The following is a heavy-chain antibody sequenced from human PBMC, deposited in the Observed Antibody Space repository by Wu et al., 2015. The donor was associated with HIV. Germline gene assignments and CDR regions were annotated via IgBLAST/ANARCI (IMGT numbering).Heavy chain of an antibody. CDR3: ARDMYCSSTSCQYYYYYYMDV. Sequence: QVQLVQSGAEVKKPGASVKVSCKASGYTFTSYGISWVRQAPGQGLEWMGWISAYNGNTNYAQKLQGRVTMTTDTSTSTAYMELRSLRSDDTAVYYCARDMYCSSTSCQYYYYYYMDVWGKRDHGHRLL. CDR1: GYTFTSYG. V-gene: IGHV1-18*01. D-gene: IGHD2-2*01. J-gene: IGHJ6*03. CDR2: ISAYNGNT.